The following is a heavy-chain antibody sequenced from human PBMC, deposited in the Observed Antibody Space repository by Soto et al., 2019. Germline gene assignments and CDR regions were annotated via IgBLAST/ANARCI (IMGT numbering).Heavy chain of an antibody. V-gene: IGHV4-59*01. J-gene: IGHJ4*02. CDR2: IYYSGST. D-gene: IGHD3-10*01. CDR1: GGSISSYY. CDR3: ARAPRSSPQFGELLWGFFDY. Sequence: SETLSLTCTVSGGSISSYYWSWIRQPPGKGLEWIGYIYYSGSTNYNPTLKSRVTVSVDTSKNQFSLKLSSVTAADTAVYYCARAPRSSPQFGELLWGFFDYWGQGTLVTVSS.